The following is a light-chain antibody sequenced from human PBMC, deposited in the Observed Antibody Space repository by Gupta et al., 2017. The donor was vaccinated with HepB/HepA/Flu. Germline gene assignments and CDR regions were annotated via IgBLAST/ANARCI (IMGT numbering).Light chain of an antibody. CDR1: KLGDKY. Sequence: PSVSVSPGQTATITCSGEKLGDKYACWYQQRPGQSPLLVIYQDNKRPSEIPERFSGSNSGNTATLTITGTQAMDEADYYCQAWDRNTVVFGGGTKVTVL. CDR2: QDN. CDR3: QAWDRNTVV. J-gene: IGLJ2*01. V-gene: IGLV3-1*01.